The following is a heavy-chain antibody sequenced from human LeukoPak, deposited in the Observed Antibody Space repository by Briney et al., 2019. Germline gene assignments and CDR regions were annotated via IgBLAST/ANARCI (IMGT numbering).Heavy chain of an antibody. J-gene: IGHJ4*02. D-gene: IGHD1-1*01. V-gene: IGHV4-38-2*02. CDR2: IFLGETT. CDR3: ASNWSDFDY. Sequence: PSQTLSLTCTVSGYSITTGHYWGWIRQPPGQGLEWIVSIFLGETTYYKPSLKNRLSISVDTSKNQLSLVLSSVTAADTAAYHCASNWSDFDYWGRGTLVTVSS. CDR1: GYSITTGHY.